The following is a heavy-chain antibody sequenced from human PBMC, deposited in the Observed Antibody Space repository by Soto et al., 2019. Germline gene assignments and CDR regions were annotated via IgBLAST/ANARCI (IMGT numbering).Heavy chain of an antibody. CDR1: GFTFSSYE. Sequence: GGSLRLSCAASGFTFSSYETNWVRQAPGKGLEWVSYISSSGSTIYYADSVKGRFTISRDNAKNSLYLQMNSLRAEDTAVYYCARDRGSSSWYDPNWFDPWGQGTMVTVYS. J-gene: IGHJ5*02. D-gene: IGHD6-13*01. V-gene: IGHV3-48*03. CDR3: ARDRGSSSWYDPNWFDP. CDR2: ISSSGSTI.